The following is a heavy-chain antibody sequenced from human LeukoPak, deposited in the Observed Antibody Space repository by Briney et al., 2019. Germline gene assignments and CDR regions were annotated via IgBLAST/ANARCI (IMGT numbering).Heavy chain of an antibody. D-gene: IGHD3-22*01. CDR2: ISGSGGST. CDR3: AKDRSNYYDSSAD. J-gene: IGHJ4*02. V-gene: IGHV3-23*01. Sequence: PGGSLRLSCAASGFTFSSYAMSWVRQAPGKGLEWVSSISGSGGSTYYADSVKGRFTISRDNSKNTLYVQMNSLRAEDTAVYYCAKDRSNYYDSSADWGQGTLVTVSS. CDR1: GFTFSSYA.